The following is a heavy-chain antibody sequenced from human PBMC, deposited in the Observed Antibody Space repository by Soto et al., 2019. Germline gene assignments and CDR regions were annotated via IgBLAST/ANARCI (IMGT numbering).Heavy chain of an antibody. CDR2: TYYRSKWYN. Sequence: QVQLQQSGPGLVKPSQTLSLTCAISGDSVSSNSAAWNWIRQSPSRGLEWLGRTYYRSKWYNDYAVSVKSRITINPDTSKNQFSLQLNSVTPEDTAVYYCARGEADCSGGSCYSGWFDPWGQGTLVTVSS. CDR3: ARGEADCSGGSCYSGWFDP. CDR1: GDSVSSNSAA. J-gene: IGHJ5*02. V-gene: IGHV6-1*01. D-gene: IGHD2-15*01.